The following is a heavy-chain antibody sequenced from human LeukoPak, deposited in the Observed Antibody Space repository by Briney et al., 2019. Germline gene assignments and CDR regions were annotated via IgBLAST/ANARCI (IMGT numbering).Heavy chain of an antibody. CDR2: INHSGST. Sequence: SETLSLTCAVYGGSFSGYYWSWIRQPPGKGLEWIGEINHSGSTNYNPSPKSRVTISVDTSKNQFSLKLSSVTAADTAVYYCAPRRSGAMAAFDYWGQGTLVAVSS. J-gene: IGHJ4*02. CDR1: GGSFSGYY. D-gene: IGHD1-26*01. CDR3: APRRSGAMAAFDY. V-gene: IGHV4-34*01.